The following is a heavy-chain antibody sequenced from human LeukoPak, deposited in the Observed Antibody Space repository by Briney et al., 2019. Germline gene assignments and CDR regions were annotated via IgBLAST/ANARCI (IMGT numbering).Heavy chain of an antibody. CDR3: TTDQVGATVVGADYYYYYMDV. CDR1: GFFFSSYA. D-gene: IGHD1-26*01. V-gene: IGHV3-15*01. Sequence: GRSLRLSCAASGFFFSSYAMQWVRQAPGKGLEWVGRIKSKTDGGTTDYAAPVKGRFTISRDDSKNTLYLQMNSLKTEDTAVYYCTTDQVGATVVGADYYYYYMDVWGKGTTVTVSS. J-gene: IGHJ6*03. CDR2: IKSKTDGGTT.